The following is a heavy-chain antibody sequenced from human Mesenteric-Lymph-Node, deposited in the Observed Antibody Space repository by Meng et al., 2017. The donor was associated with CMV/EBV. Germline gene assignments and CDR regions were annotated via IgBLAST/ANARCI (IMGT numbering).Heavy chain of an antibody. D-gene: IGHD6-13*01. Sequence: SETLSLTCTVSGGSVSSGSYYWSWIRQPPGKGLEWIGYIYYTGSTNYNPSLKSRVTISVDTSKNQFSLKLSSVTAADTAVYYCARAAAALDYWGQGTLVTVSS. CDR1: GGSVSSGSYY. CDR3: ARAAAALDY. J-gene: IGHJ4*02. V-gene: IGHV4-61*01. CDR2: IYYTGST.